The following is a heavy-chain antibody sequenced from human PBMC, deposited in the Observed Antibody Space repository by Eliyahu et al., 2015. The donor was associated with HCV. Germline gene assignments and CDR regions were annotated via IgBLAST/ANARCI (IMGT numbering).Heavy chain of an antibody. V-gene: IGHV2-5*01. CDR2: IYWNDDK. J-gene: IGHJ4*02. CDR3: AHRQRAADYYDSSGVGVYFDY. Sequence: QITLKESGPTLVKPTQTLTLTCTFSGFSLXTXXVGXGWIRXXPGKALEWLALIYWNDDKRYSPSLKXRLTITKDTSKNQVVLTMTNMDPVDTATYYCAHRQRAADYYDSSGVGVYFDYWGQGTLVTVSS. CDR1: GFSLXTXXVG. D-gene: IGHD3-22*01.